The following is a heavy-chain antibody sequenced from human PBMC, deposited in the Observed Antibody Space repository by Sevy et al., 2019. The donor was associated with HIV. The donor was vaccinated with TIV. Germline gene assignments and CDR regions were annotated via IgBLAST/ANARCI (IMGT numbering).Heavy chain of an antibody. D-gene: IGHD3-10*01. V-gene: IGHV6-1*01. CDR3: ARESRWFFFHFDY. Sequence: SQTLSLTCAISGDSVSTYSAAWNWIRQSPSRGLEWLGRTYYKSKWYNDYALSVKSRISINTDTHKNQISLQLNSVTPEDTAVYYCARESRWFFFHFDYWGQGTLVTVSS. CDR1: GDSVSTYSAA. CDR2: TYYKSKWYN. J-gene: IGHJ4*02.